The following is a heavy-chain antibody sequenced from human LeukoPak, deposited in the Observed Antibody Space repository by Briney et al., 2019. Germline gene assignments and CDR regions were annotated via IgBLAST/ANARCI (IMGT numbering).Heavy chain of an antibody. Sequence: ASVKVSCKASGYTFTGSYTHWVRQAPGHGLEWMGWISAYNGNTNYAQKLQGRVTMTTDTSTSTAYMELRSLRSDDTAVYYCARDQQYYDFCSGLLPYYYYYCTDVGGQGTTVTVSS. D-gene: IGHD3-3*01. CDR3: ARDQQYYDFCSGLLPYYYYYCTDV. J-gene: IGHJ6*02. CDR2: ISAYNGNT. CDR1: GYTFTGSY. V-gene: IGHV1-18*04.